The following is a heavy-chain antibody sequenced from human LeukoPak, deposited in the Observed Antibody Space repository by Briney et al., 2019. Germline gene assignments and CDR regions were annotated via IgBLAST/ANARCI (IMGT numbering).Heavy chain of an antibody. Sequence: SETLSLTCTVSGGSINSGTFYWGWIRQPPGKGLEWIGSMYYDGSSFYNPSLKSRVTTSVDTSKNQFSLKLTSVTAADTAVYFCARRSDSGSDDGEDYFDYWGQGTLVTVSS. CDR3: ARRSDSGSDDGEDYFDY. D-gene: IGHD1-26*01. V-gene: IGHV4-39*01. CDR2: MYYDGSS. CDR1: GGSINSGTFY. J-gene: IGHJ4*02.